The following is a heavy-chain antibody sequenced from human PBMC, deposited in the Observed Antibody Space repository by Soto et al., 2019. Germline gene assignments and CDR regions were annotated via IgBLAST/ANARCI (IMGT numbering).Heavy chain of an antibody. Sequence: PSDTLSLTCTVSGGSISSSSYYWGWIRQPPGTGLEWIGEINHSGSTNYNPSLKSRVTISVDTSKNQFSLKLTSVTAADTAVYYCARDKITGLFDYWGQGTLVTVS. D-gene: IGHD2-8*02. CDR1: GGSISSSSYY. J-gene: IGHJ4*02. V-gene: IGHV4-39*07. CDR2: INHSGST. CDR3: ARDKITGLFDY.